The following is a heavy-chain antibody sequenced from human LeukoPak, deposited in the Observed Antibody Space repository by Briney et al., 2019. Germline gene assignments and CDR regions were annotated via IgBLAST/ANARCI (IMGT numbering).Heavy chain of an antibody. CDR2: INWNGGST. D-gene: IGHD3-3*02. V-gene: IGHV3-20*04. CDR1: GFTFDDYG. J-gene: IGHJ4*02. Sequence: PGGSLSLSCAASGFTFDDYGMRWVRQAPGEGLEWVSGINWNGGSTGYADSVKGRFTISRDNAKNSLYLQMNRLRAEDTALYYCARGLSLFDYWGQGTLVTVSS. CDR3: ARGLSLFDY.